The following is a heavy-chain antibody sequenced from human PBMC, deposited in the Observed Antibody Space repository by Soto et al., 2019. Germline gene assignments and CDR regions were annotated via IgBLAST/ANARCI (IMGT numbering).Heavy chain of an antibody. V-gene: IGHV3-7*01. D-gene: IGHD3-16*02. CDR1: GFTFSGYW. Sequence: LRLSCAASGFTFSGYWMSWVRQAPGQELEWVANIKLDGCDKYYVVSVDGRFTISRDNAKNSLHLPMNSLRAEDTAVYYCAREGVFPFRGVIGLDNWGQGTLLKVYS. CDR3: AREGVFPFRGVIGLDN. J-gene: IGHJ4*02. CDR2: IKLDGCDK.